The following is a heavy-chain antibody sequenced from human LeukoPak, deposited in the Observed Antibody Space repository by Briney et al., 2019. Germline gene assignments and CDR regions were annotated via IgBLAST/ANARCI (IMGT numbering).Heavy chain of an antibody. CDR2: MNPNSGNT. V-gene: IGHV1-8*01. J-gene: IGHJ4*02. Sequence: ASVKVSCKASGYTFTSYDINWVRQATGQGLEWMGWMNPNSGNTGYAQKFQGRVTATRNTSISTAYMELSSLRSEDTAVYYCARSYYYGSGSYSDYWGQGTLVTVSS. D-gene: IGHD3-10*01. CDR1: GYTFTSYD. CDR3: ARSYYYGSGSYSDY.